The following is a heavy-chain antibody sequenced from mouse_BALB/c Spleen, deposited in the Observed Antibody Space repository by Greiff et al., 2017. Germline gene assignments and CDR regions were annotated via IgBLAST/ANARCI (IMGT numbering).Heavy chain of an antibody. CDR1: GFTFSSYT. Sequence: DVKLVESGGGLVQPGGSLKLSCAASGFTFSSYTMSWVRQTPEKRLEWVAYISNGGGSTYYPDTVKGRFTISRDNAKNTLYLQMSSLKSEDTAMYYCARQGRGYDYAAWFAYWGQGTLVTVSA. D-gene: IGHD2-4*01. CDR2: ISNGGGST. V-gene: IGHV5-12-2*01. J-gene: IGHJ3*01. CDR3: ARQGRGYDYAAWFAY.